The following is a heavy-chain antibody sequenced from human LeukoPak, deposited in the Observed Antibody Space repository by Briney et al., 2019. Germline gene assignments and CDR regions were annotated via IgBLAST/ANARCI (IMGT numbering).Heavy chain of an antibody. V-gene: IGHV7-4-1*02. Sequence: ASVKVSCKASGYTFTSYAMNWVRQAPGQGLEWMGWINTNTGNPTYAQGFTGRFVFSLDTSVSTAYLQISSLKAEDTAVYYCAREALRITMVRGANPLGYWGQGTLVTVSS. CDR2: INTNTGNP. CDR1: GYTFTSYA. D-gene: IGHD3-10*01. J-gene: IGHJ4*02. CDR3: AREALRITMVRGANPLGY.